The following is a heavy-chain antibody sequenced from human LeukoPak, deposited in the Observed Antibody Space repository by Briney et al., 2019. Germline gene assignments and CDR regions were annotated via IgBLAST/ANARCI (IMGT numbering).Heavy chain of an antibody. CDR1: GYTLTSYG. D-gene: IGHD3-16*02. CDR3: ARDRDMITFGGVITDY. Sequence: ASVKVSCKASGYTLTSYGISWARQAPGQGLEWMGWISAYNGNTNYAQKLQGRVTMTTDTSTSTAYMELRSLRSDDTAVYYCARDRDMITFGGVITDYWGQGTLVTVSS. J-gene: IGHJ4*02. V-gene: IGHV1-18*04. CDR2: ISAYNGNT.